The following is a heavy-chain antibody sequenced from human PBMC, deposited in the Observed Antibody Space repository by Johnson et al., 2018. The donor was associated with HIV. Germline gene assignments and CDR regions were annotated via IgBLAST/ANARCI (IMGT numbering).Heavy chain of an antibody. Sequence: QVQLMESGGGVVQPGRSLRLSCAASGFTFNSYALHWVRQAPGKGLEWVAVISYDGSNKYYADSVKGRFTISRDNSKNTLYLQMNSLRAEDTAVYHCARDRIVGADYDAFDIWGQGTMVTVSS. CDR3: ARDRIVGADYDAFDI. D-gene: IGHD1-26*01. CDR2: ISYDGSNK. CDR1: GFTFNSYA. J-gene: IGHJ3*02. V-gene: IGHV3-30*04.